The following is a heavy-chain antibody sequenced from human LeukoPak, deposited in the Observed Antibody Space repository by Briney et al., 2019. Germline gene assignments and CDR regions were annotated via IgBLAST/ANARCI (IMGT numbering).Heavy chain of an antibody. V-gene: IGHV3-23*01. CDR3: AKEHDSSGYADY. J-gene: IGHJ4*02. CDR1: GFTFSSYA. D-gene: IGHD3-22*01. Sequence: GGSLRLSCAVSGFTFSSYAVSWVRQAPGKGLEWVSGISGSGGTTYYADSVKGRFTVSRDNSKNTLYLQMNSLRAEDTAVFYCAKEHDSSGYADYWGQGTQVTVSS. CDR2: ISGSGGTT.